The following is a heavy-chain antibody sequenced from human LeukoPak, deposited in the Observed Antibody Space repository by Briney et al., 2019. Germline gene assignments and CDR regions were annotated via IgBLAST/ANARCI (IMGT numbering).Heavy chain of an antibody. CDR1: GFTFSNYA. D-gene: IGHD3-10*01. Sequence: GGSLRLSCAASGFTFSNYAMSWVRQAPGKGLEWVSGIIGSGGSTFYADSVKGRFTISRDNSKNTLYLQMNSLRAEDTAVYYCAKDPFGIKTHYFDYWGQGSLDTVSS. CDR2: IIGSGGST. V-gene: IGHV3-23*01. J-gene: IGHJ4*02. CDR3: AKDPFGIKTHYFDY.